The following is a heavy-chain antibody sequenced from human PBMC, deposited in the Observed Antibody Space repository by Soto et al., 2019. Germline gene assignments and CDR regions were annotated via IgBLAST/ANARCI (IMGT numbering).Heavy chain of an antibody. D-gene: IGHD3-3*01. CDR3: AREYYDFWSGPYGMDV. CDR2: INSDGSST. CDR1: GFTFSIYW. V-gene: IGHV3-74*01. Sequence: PGGSLRLSCAASGFTFSIYWMHWVRQAPGKGLVWVSRINSDGSSTSYADSVKGRFTISRDNAKNTLYLQMNSLRAEDTAVYYCAREYYDFWSGPYGMDVWGQGTTVTVSS. J-gene: IGHJ6*02.